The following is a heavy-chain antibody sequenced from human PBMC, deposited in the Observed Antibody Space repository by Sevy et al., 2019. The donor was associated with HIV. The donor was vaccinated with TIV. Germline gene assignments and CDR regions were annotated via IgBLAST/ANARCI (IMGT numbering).Heavy chain of an antibody. Sequence: SQTLSLTCAISGDSVSSNSAAWNWIRQSPSRGLEWLGRTYYRSKWYNDYAVSVKSRITINPDTSKNQFSLQLNAVTPEDTAVYYCARGDYFGSGISNDYYYGMDVWGQGTTVTVSS. J-gene: IGHJ6*02. V-gene: IGHV6-1*01. CDR2: TYYRSKWYN. CDR1: GDSVSSNSAA. CDR3: ARGDYFGSGISNDYYYGMDV. D-gene: IGHD3-10*01.